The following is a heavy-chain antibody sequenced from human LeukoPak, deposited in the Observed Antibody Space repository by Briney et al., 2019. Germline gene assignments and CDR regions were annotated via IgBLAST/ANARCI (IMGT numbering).Heavy chain of an antibody. Sequence: SVKVSCKASGYTFTSYGISWVRQAPGQGLEWMGGIIPIFGTANYAQKFQGRVTITTDESTSTAYMELSSLRSEDTAVYYCARGSPIAARPLDYWGQGTLVTVSS. V-gene: IGHV1-69*05. CDR2: IIPIFGTA. CDR3: ARGSPIAARPLDY. J-gene: IGHJ4*02. D-gene: IGHD6-6*01. CDR1: GYTFTSYG.